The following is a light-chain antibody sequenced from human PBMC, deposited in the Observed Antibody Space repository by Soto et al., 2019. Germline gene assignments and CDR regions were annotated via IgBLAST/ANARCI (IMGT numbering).Light chain of an antibody. J-gene: IGKJ1*01. V-gene: IGKV3-15*01. CDR1: QSVSSN. CDR3: QQYNYWPPWT. CDR2: GTS. Sequence: EVVMTQSPATLSVSPGERATLSCRASQSVSSNLAWYQQKPGQAPRLLIYGTSTRATGIPARFSGSGSGTEFTLTISSLQSEDFAVYYCQQYNYWPPWTFGQGNKVEI.